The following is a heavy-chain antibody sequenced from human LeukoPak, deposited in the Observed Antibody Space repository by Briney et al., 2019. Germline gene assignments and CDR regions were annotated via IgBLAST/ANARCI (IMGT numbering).Heavy chain of an antibody. Sequence: GASVKLSCKASGYTFTDHYMNWVRQAPGQGLEWVGWINPNSGGTNYAQKFQGRVTMTRDTSINTAYMEVSRLRSDDTAVYYCASIGGTSLEYWGQGTLVTVSS. CDR1: GYTFTDHY. CDR3: ASIGGTSLEY. CDR2: INPNSGGT. D-gene: IGHD4-23*01. V-gene: IGHV1-2*02. J-gene: IGHJ4*02.